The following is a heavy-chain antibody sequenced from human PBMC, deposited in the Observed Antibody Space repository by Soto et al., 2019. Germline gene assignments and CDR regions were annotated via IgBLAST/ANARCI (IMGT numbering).Heavy chain of an antibody. D-gene: IGHD6-19*01. CDR3: ARLSSGYRAAGMDV. V-gene: IGHV4-30-2*05. CDR1: CDYISDGGCC. J-gene: IGHJ6*02. CDR2: IYHSGGT. Sequence: SETQPLTKAVACDYISDGGCCRIWNRQQPGKGLEWIGFIYHSGGTYYNPSLKSRVTISVDTSKNQFSLKLSSVTAADTAFYYCARLSSGYRAAGMDVWGQGTTVTVSS.